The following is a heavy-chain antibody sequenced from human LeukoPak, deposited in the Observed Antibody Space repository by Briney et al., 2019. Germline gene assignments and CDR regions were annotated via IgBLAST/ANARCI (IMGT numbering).Heavy chain of an antibody. J-gene: IGHJ4*02. CDR2: ISDSGGIT. CDR1: GFTFSNYA. Sequence: PGGSLRLSCAASGFTFSNYAMSWVRQAPGKGLEWVSTISDSGGITYYADSVKGRFTISRDNSKNTLYLQMNSLRAEDTAVYYCAKPASNYDILTPFDYWGQGILVTVSS. D-gene: IGHD3-9*01. V-gene: IGHV3-23*01. CDR3: AKPASNYDILTPFDY.